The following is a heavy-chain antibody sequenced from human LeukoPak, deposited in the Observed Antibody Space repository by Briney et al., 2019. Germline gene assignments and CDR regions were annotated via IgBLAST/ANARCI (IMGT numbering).Heavy chain of an antibody. D-gene: IGHD6-13*01. J-gene: IGHJ3*02. CDR3: ARESPYSSSWYRAALDI. CDR1: GFTFSSYS. V-gene: IGHV3-21*01. CDR2: ISSSSSYI. Sequence: PGGSLRLSCAASGFTFSSYSMNWVRQAPGKGLEWVSSISSSSSYIYYADSVKGRFTISRDNAKNSLYLQMNSLRAEDTAVYYCARESPYSSSWYRAALDIWGQGTMVTVSS.